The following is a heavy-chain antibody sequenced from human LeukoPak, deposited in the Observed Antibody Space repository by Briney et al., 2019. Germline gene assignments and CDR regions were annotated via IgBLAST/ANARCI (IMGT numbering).Heavy chain of an antibody. CDR1: GGTFSSYA. V-gene: IGHV1-18*01. J-gene: IGHJ4*02. CDR2: ISAYNGNT. D-gene: IGHD1-26*01. CDR3: VRVVTGSYYTDY. Sequence: ASVKVSCKASGGTFSSYAISWVRQAPGQGLEWLGWISAYNGNTNYAQKIHGRVTMTTDTSTSTTYMDLRSLKSDDTAVYYCVRVVTGSYYTDYWGQGTLVTVSS.